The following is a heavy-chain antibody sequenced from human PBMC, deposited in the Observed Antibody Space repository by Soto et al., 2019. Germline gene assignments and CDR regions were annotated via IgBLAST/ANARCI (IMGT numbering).Heavy chain of an antibody. Sequence: SETLSLTCAVYGGSFSGDYWSWIRQPPGKGLEWSGDINHSGSTNYNPSIKSRVTISVDTSKNQFPLKLSSVAAADTAVYYCARGGRITFFGVVTRGWFDPWGQGALVTVSS. J-gene: IGHJ5*02. V-gene: IGHV4-34*01. CDR2: INHSGST. D-gene: IGHD3-3*01. CDR3: ARGGRITFFGVVTRGWFDP. CDR1: GGSFSGDY.